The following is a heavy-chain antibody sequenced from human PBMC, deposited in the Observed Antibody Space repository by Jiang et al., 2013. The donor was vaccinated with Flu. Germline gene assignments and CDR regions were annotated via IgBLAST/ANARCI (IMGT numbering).Heavy chain of an antibody. CDR3: AREEQLRPYDY. J-gene: IGHJ4*02. Sequence: AASGFTFSSHAMIWVRQAPGKGLEWVSAINGNGGDTYYADSVKGRFTISRDNSKNTVSLQMNSLRAEDTAVYYCAREEQLRPYDYWGQGTPVTVSS. CDR2: INGNGGDT. CDR1: GFTFSSHA. D-gene: IGHD6-13*01. V-gene: IGHV3-23*01.